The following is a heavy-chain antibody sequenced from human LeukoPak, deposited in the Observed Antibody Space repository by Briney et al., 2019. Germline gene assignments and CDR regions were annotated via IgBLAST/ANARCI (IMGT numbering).Heavy chain of an antibody. D-gene: IGHD3-3*01. CDR2: ISWNSASI. J-gene: IGHJ3*02. Sequence: GGSLRLSCAASGFTFDEYAMHWVRQAPGKGLEWVSGISWNSASIGYADSVKGRFTISRDNAKNSLHLQMNSLRAEDTAVYYCARDGPITIFGVAHDAFDIWGQGTMVTVSS. V-gene: IGHV3-9*01. CDR3: ARDGPITIFGVAHDAFDI. CDR1: GFTFDEYA.